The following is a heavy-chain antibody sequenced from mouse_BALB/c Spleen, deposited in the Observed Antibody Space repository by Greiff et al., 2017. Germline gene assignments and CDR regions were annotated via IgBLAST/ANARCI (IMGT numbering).Heavy chain of an antibody. D-gene: IGHD1-1*01. J-gene: IGHJ1*01. V-gene: IGHV5-12-1*01. Sequence: EVQLVESGGGLVKPGGSLKLSCAASGFAFSSYDMSWVRQTPEKRLEWVAYISSGGGSTYYPDTVKGRFTISRDNAKNTLYLQMSSLKSEDTAMYYCARLGGDYGSSYVDWYFDVWGAGTTVTVSS. CDR2: ISSGGGST. CDR1: GFAFSSYD. CDR3: ARLGGDYGSSYVDWYFDV.